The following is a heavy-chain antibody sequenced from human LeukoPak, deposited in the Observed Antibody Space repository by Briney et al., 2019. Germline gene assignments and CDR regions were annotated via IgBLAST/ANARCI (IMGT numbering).Heavy chain of an antibody. J-gene: IGHJ6*02. Sequence: SETLSLTCTVSGGSISSSNYFWGWIRQPPGKGLEWIGNIYYSGSTYYNPSLKSRVTISVDTSKNQFSLQLSPVTVADTAVYYCARQLYSSATVWGQGTTVTVSS. D-gene: IGHD6-25*01. CDR1: GGSISSSNYF. CDR2: IYYSGST. V-gene: IGHV4-39*01. CDR3: ARQLYSSATV.